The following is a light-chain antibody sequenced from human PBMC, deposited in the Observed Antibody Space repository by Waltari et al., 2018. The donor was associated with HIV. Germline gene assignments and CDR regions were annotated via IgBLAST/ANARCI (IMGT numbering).Light chain of an antibody. CDR3: SSYGDSLRVL. V-gene: IGLV2-8*01. Sequence: QSALTQPPSASGSLGQSVTISCTGSRSDIGAHDSASWFQQHPRSAPKLLLYEVTRRPSTVSDRFSGSRSGSTAFLTVAGLQPDDEATYFCSSYGDSLRVLFGGGTNVTVL. CDR1: RSDIGAHDS. J-gene: IGLJ3*02. CDR2: EVT.